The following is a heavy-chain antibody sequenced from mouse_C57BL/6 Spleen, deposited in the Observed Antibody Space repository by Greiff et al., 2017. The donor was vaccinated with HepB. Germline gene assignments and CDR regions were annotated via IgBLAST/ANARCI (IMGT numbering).Heavy chain of an antibody. V-gene: IGHV5-6*01. J-gene: IGHJ2*01. D-gene: IGHD4-1*01. CDR3: ARHDTGTVDY. Sequence: EVQVVESGGDLVKPGGSLKLSCAASGFTFSSYGMSWVRQTPDKRLEWVATISSGGSYTYYPDSVKGRFTISRDNAKNTLYLQMSSLKSEDTAMYYCARHDTGTVDYWGQGTTLTVSS. CDR2: ISSGGSYT. CDR1: GFTFSSYG.